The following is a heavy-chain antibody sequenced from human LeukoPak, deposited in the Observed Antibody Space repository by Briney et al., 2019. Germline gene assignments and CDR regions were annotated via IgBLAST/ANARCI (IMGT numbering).Heavy chain of an antibody. D-gene: IGHD3-22*01. J-gene: IGHJ3*02. CDR1: GFTFSSYS. CDR3: AGYYDSSGYGLTGAFDI. CDR2: ISSSSSYI. V-gene: IGHV3-21*01. Sequence: GGSLRLSCAASGFTFSSYSMNWVRQAPGKGLEWVSSISSSSSYIYYADSVKGRFTISGDNAKNSLYLQMNSLRAEDTAVYYCAGYYDSSGYGLTGAFDIWGQGTMVTVSS.